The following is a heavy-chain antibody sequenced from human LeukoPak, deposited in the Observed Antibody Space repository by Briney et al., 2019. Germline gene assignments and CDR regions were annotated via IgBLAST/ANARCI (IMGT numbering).Heavy chain of an antibody. D-gene: IGHD1-26*01. V-gene: IGHV1-2*02. Sequence: ASVKVSCKASGYTFTGYYMHWVGQAPGQGLEWMGWINPNSGVTNYAQKFQGRVTMARDTSISTAYMELSRLRAENTAVYYCARTPQSSGSYYYYYGMDVWGQGTTVTVSS. CDR1: GYTFTGYY. CDR2: INPNSGVT. J-gene: IGHJ6*02. CDR3: ARTPQSSGSYYYYYGMDV.